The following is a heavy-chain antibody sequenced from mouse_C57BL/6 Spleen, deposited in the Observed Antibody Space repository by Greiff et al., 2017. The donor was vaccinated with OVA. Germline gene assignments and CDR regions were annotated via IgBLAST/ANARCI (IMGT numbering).Heavy chain of an antibody. CDR2: IDPETGGT. J-gene: IGHJ2*01. Sequence: QVQLQQSGAELVRPGASVTLSCKASGYTFTDYEMHWVKQTPVHGLEWIGAIDPETGGTAYNQKFKGKAILTADKSSSTAYMELRSLTSEDSAVYYCTRGDITTAYYFDYWGQGTTLTVSS. V-gene: IGHV1-15*01. CDR1: GYTFTDYE. CDR3: TRGDITTAYYFDY. D-gene: IGHD1-2*01.